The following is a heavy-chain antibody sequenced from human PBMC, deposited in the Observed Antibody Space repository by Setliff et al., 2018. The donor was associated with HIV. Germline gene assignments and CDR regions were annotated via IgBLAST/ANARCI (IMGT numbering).Heavy chain of an antibody. CDR1: GGYVSSKSYY. Sequence: PSETLSLTCNVSGGYVSSKSYYWAWIRQPPGKGLEWIGTMYYSGNTYYSPSLKSRVTITADSSKNQLSLKLTSVTAADTAVYHCATQRSFQRAFEAVAGSFDPWGQGILVTVSS. J-gene: IGHJ5*02. CDR3: ATQRSFQRAFEAVAGSFDP. CDR2: MYYSGNT. V-gene: IGHV4-39*01. D-gene: IGHD6-19*01.